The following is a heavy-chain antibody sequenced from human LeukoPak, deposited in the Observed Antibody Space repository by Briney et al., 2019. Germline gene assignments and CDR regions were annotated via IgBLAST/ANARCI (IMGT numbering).Heavy chain of an antibody. J-gene: IGHJ3*02. CDR1: GFTFSSHY. Sequence: GGSLRLSCAVSGFTFSSHYMSWVRQAPGKGLEWVANIRQDGTDKYYVDSVKGRFTVARDNAKNPLYLQMNSLRVEDTAVYYCAREGLVGVTDDAFDMWGQGTMVTVSS. D-gene: IGHD2-21*02. V-gene: IGHV3-7*01. CDR3: AREGLVGVTDDAFDM. CDR2: IRQDGTDK.